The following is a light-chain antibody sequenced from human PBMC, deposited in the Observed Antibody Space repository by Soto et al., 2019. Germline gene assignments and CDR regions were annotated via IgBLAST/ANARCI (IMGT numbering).Light chain of an antibody. CDR1: SSDVGGYNY. CDR3: SSYTSSSTLGV. V-gene: IGLV2-14*01. J-gene: IGLJ3*02. CDR2: EVS. Sequence: QSALTQPASVSGSPGQSITISCTGTSSDVGGYNYVPWYQQHPGKAPKLMIYEVSNRPSGVSNRFSRSKSGNTASLTISGLQAEDEADYYCSSYTSSSTLGVFGGGTKVTVL.